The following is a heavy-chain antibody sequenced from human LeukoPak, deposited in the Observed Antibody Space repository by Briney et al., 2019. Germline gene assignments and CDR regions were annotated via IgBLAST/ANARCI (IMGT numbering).Heavy chain of an antibody. CDR1: GGTFSSHA. Sequence: SVKVSCKASGGTFSSHAISWVRQAPGQGLEWVGGIIPIFGTTNYAQKFQGRVTITTDESTSTGYMELRSLRSDDTAVHYCARGDSGYDYGFDNWGQGTLVTVSS. CDR3: ARGDSGYDYGFDN. CDR2: IIPIFGTT. D-gene: IGHD5-12*01. J-gene: IGHJ4*02. V-gene: IGHV1-69*05.